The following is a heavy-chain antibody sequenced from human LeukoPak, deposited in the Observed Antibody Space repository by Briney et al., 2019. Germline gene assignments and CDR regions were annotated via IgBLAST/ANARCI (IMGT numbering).Heavy chain of an antibody. J-gene: IGHJ4*02. Sequence: GGSLRLSCAASGFTFSSYAMHWVRQAPGKGLEWVAVISYDGSNKYYADSVKGRFTISRDNAKNSLYLQMSSLSAEDTAVYYCTTGSQIREVAYWGQGTLVTVSS. CDR1: GFTFSSYA. CDR2: ISYDGSNK. D-gene: IGHD2-15*01. CDR3: TTGSQIREVAY. V-gene: IGHV3-30-3*01.